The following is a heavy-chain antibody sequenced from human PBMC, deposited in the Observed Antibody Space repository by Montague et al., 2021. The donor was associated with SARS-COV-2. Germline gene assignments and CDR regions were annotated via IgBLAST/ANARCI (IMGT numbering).Heavy chain of an antibody. CDR3: AREDDRYYFYGMDV. J-gene: IGHJ6*02. CDR2: TYYRSKWYN. Sequence: CAISGDSDSSNSAAWNWIRQSPSRGLEWLGRTYYRSKWYNEYAVSVNSRITINPDTSKNQFSLQVNSVTPEDTAVYYCAREDDRYYFYGMDVWGQGTTVTVS. CDR1: GDSDSSNSAA. V-gene: IGHV6-1*01.